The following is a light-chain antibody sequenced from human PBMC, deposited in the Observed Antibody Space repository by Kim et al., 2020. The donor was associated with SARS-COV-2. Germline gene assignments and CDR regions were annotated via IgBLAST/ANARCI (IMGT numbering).Light chain of an antibody. CDR3: QVWDSGTNHVV. J-gene: IGLJ2*01. CDR2: YDR. Sequence: APGKTASITCGGNEIGVKSVHWYQQRPGQAPVLVMYYDRDRPSGIPERFSGSNSGNTATLAISRVEAGDEADYYCQVWDSGTNHVVFGGGTKVTVL. CDR1: EIGVKS. V-gene: IGLV3-21*04.